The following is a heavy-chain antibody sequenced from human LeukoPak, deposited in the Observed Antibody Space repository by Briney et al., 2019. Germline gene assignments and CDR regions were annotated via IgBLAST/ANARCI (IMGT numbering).Heavy chain of an antibody. D-gene: IGHD4-17*01. Sequence: ASVKVSCKASGYTFTGYYMHWVRQAPGQGLEWMGRINPNSGGTNYAQKFQGRVTMTRDTSISTAYMELSRLGSDDTAVYYCARDTTVSPNYYYGMDVWGQGTTVTVSS. CDR3: ARDTTVSPNYYYGMDV. CDR2: INPNSGGT. J-gene: IGHJ6*02. V-gene: IGHV1-2*06. CDR1: GYTFTGYY.